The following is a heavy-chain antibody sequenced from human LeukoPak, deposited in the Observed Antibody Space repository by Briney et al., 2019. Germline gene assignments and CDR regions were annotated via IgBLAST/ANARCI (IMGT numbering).Heavy chain of an antibody. J-gene: IGHJ4*02. V-gene: IGHV3-21*01. CDR1: GFTFSSYT. CDR2: IPSSSSSK. Sequence: GGSLRLSCVASGFTFSSYTMNWVRQAPEKGLEWVSSIPSSSSSKYYADSVKGRFTISRDNAKNPLYLQLNSLRAEDTAVYYCARAGRLPHPQYYFDSWGLGTLVTVSS. D-gene: IGHD6-25*01. CDR3: ARAGRLPHPQYYFDS.